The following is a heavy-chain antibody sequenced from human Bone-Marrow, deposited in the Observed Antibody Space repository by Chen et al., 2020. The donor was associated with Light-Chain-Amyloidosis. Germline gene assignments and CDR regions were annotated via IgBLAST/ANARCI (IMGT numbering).Heavy chain of an antibody. CDR2: SYPDHPDA. CDR3: ARRRDGYNFDY. Sequence: EVQLEQSGPEVKKHGESLKISCKGAGYTFPNYWIGWARQMPGKGLEWMGVSYPDHPDARYSPSSEGQVTLSADKSITTAYLQWRSRKASDTAMYYRARRRDGYNFDYWGQGTLVTVSS. CDR1: GYTFPNYW. V-gene: IGHV5-51*01. D-gene: IGHD5-12*01. J-gene: IGHJ4*02.